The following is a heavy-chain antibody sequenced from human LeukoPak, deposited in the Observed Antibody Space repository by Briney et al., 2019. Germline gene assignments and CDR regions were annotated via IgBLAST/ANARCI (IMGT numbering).Heavy chain of an antibody. CDR3: ARDALYCSSTSCYEDYYYYYGMDV. CDR1: GGSISSYY. V-gene: IGHV4-4*07. Sequence: KPSETLSLTCTVSGGSISSYYWSWIRQPAGKGLEWIGRIYTSGSTNYNPSLKSRVTMSVDTSKNQFSLKLSSVTAADTAVYYCARDALYCSSTSCYEDYYYYYGMDVGGQGTTVTVSS. D-gene: IGHD2-2*01. J-gene: IGHJ6*02. CDR2: IYTSGST.